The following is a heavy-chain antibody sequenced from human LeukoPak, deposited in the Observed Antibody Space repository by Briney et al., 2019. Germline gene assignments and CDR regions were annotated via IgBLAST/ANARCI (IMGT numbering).Heavy chain of an antibody. CDR3: AAAYCGGDCYSGGFDY. CDR1: GFTFSSYS. D-gene: IGHD2-21*02. Sequence: GGSLRLSCAASGFTFSSYSMNWVRQAPGKGLEWVSSISSSSSYIYYADSVKGRFTISRDNAKNSLYLQMNSLRAEDTAVYYCAAAYCGGDCYSGGFDYWGQGTLVTVSS. V-gene: IGHV3-21*01. J-gene: IGHJ4*02. CDR2: ISSSSSYI.